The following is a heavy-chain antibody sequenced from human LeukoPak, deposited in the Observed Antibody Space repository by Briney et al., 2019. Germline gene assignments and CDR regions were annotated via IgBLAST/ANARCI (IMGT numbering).Heavy chain of an antibody. V-gene: IGHV4-39*07. CDR1: GGSISSSSYY. D-gene: IGHD3-22*01. Sequence: SETLSLACTVSGGSISSSSYYWGWIRQPPGKGLEWIGSIYYSGSTYYNPSLKSRVTISVDTSKNQFSLKLSSVTAADTAVYYCARVSRSGYVQWIAPWGQGTLVTVSS. J-gene: IGHJ5*02. CDR2: IYYSGST. CDR3: ARVSRSGYVQWIAP.